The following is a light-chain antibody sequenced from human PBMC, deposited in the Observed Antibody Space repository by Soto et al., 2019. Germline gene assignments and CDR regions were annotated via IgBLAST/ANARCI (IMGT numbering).Light chain of an antibody. J-gene: IGKJ2*01. V-gene: IGKV1-39*01. Sequence: IQMTQSPSSLSASVGDRVTITCRASQSISSYLNWYQQKPGKAPKLLIYAASSLQSGVPPRFSGSGSGTDFTLTISSLQPEDFATYYCQQSYSTPLYTFGQGTKVDIK. CDR1: QSISSY. CDR2: AAS. CDR3: QQSYSTPLYT.